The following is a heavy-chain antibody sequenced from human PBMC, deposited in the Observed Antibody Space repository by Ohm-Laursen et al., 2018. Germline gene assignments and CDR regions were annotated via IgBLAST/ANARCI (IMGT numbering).Heavy chain of an antibody. CDR3: ARSHYYDSRGYYTFDI. D-gene: IGHD3-22*01. V-gene: IGHV1-2*02. CDR1: GYTFTGYY. Sequence: GASVKVSCKASGYTFTGYYIHWVRQAPGQGLEWMGWINGNSGDTNYAQKFQGRVTMTRDTSISTAYMELSRLTSDDTAVYYCARSHYYDSRGYYTFDIWGQGTMVTVSS. J-gene: IGHJ3*02. CDR2: INGNSGDT.